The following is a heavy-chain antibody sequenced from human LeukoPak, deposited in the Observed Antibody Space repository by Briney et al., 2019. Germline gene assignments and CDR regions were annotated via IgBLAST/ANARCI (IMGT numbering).Heavy chain of an antibody. V-gene: IGHV4-34*01. J-gene: IGHJ5*02. CDR1: GGSFSGYY. Sequence: SETLCLTCAVYGGSFSGYYWSWIRQPPGKGLEGMGEINHSGSTNYNPSLKSRVTISVDTSKNQFSLKLSSVNAADTAVYYCARVKKLRYFDWLLQGNNWFDPWGQGTLVTVPS. CDR3: ARVKKLRYFDWLLQGNNWFDP. CDR2: INHSGST. D-gene: IGHD3-9*01.